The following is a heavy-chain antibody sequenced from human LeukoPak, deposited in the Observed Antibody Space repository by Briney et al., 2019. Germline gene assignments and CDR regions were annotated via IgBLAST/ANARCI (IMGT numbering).Heavy chain of an antibody. CDR3: ARVLRRTQIFDY. D-gene: IGHD5/OR15-5a*01. Sequence: PGGSLRLSCAASGFIVSSNYISWVRQAPGRGLEWVSVIYSSGSTYYADSVKGRFTISRDNSKNTLYLQMNSLRAEDTAVYYCARVLRRTQIFDYWGQGTLVTVSS. J-gene: IGHJ4*02. V-gene: IGHV3-66*01. CDR2: IYSSGST. CDR1: GFIVSSNY.